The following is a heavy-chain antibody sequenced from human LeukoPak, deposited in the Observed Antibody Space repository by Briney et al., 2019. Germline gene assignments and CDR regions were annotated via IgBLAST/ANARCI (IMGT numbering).Heavy chain of an antibody. J-gene: IGHJ6*03. CDR1: GFTFGSFA. V-gene: IGHV3-23*01. D-gene: IGHD2-2*01. Sequence: PGGSLRLSCEASGFTFGSFAMSWVRQAPGKGREWLSGISSSGHYIYCADSVKGRFTISRDNSKNTPYIEMNSLRAEDTAVYYCARDGSWGDYQFYFYMDVWGKGTTVTVSS. CDR2: ISSSGHYI. CDR3: ARDGSWGDYQFYFYMDV.